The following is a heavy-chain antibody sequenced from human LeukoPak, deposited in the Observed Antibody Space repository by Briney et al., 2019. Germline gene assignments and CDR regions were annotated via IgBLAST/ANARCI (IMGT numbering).Heavy chain of an antibody. D-gene: IGHD6-13*01. CDR1: GGSISGYY. Sequence: SETLSLTCTVSGGSISGYYWSWIRQPPGKGLEWIAYIYYTGTTNYNPSLKSRVTISVDTSKNQVSLKLTSVTAADTAVYYCARQQSSSSWYYDYWGQGTLVTVSS. V-gene: IGHV4-59*08. CDR2: IYYTGTT. J-gene: IGHJ4*02. CDR3: ARQQSSSSWYYDY.